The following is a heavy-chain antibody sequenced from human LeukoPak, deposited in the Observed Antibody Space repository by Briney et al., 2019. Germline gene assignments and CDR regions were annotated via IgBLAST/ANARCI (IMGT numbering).Heavy chain of an antibody. J-gene: IGHJ1*01. CDR3: ARVSGPGMNEYFHL. Sequence: PGGSLRLSCAASGFTFSGAWMHWVRQAPGKGLVWVSRINNDGTTTMYADSVKGRFTLSRDSAKNTLYLQINSLRAEHTAVYYCARVSGPGMNEYFHLWGQGTLVTVSS. CDR2: INNDGTTT. V-gene: IGHV3-74*03. CDR1: GFTFSGAW. D-gene: IGHD3-10*01.